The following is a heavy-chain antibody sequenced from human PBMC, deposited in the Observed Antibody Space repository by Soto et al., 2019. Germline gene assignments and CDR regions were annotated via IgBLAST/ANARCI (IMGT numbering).Heavy chain of an antibody. CDR1: GFTFSSYG. D-gene: IGHD6-6*01. V-gene: IGHV3-33*01. CDR2: IWYDGSNK. J-gene: IGHJ4*02. CDR3: AREGIAARPSPDY. Sequence: QVQLVESGGGVVQPGRSVRLSCAASGFTFSSYGMHWVRQAPGKGLEWVAVIWYDGSNKYYADSVKGRFTISRDNSKNQLYLQMNSLRAEDTAVYYCAREGIAARPSPDYWGQGTLVTVSS.